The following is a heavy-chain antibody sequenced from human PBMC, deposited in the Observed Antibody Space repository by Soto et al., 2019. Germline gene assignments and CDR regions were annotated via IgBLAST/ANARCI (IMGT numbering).Heavy chain of an antibody. D-gene: IGHD6-19*01. J-gene: IGHJ6*02. V-gene: IGHV6-1*01. CDR1: GDSVSSNSAA. CDR3: ARDLAVAVLDGSVGMDV. CDR2: TYYRSKWYN. Sequence: QSQTLSLTCAISGDSVSSNSAAWNWIRQSPSRGLEWLGRTYYRSKWYNDYAVSVKSRITINPDTSKNQFSLQLNSVTPEDTAVYYCARDLAVAVLDGSVGMDVWGQGTTVTVSS.